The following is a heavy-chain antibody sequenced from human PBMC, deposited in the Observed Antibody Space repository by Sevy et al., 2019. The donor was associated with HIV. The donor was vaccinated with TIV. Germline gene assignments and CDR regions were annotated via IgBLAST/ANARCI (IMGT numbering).Heavy chain of an antibody. V-gene: IGHV3-33*01. CDR3: ARGGDFNDRSAKRDFDY. D-gene: IGHD3-22*01. CDR1: GFTFSNYG. CDR2: ISNDGSNK. Sequence: GGSLRLSCAASGFTFSNYGMHWVRQAPGKGLEWVAVISNDGSNKYYADSVKGRLTISRDNSKNTLYLQMNSLRVEDTAVYFCARGGDFNDRSAKRDFDYWGQGTLVTVSS. J-gene: IGHJ4*02.